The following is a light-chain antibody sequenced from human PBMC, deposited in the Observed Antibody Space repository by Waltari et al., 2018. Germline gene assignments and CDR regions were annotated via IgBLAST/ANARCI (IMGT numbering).Light chain of an antibody. V-gene: IGKV2-30*01. J-gene: IGKJ1*01. CDR1: ESPVSSDGNTY. CDR3: MQGIHRPWT. CDR2: KGS. Sequence: DVLMTQSPLSLPVILGQPASISCRTSESPVSSDGNTYLNWFQQRPGQPPRRLIFKGSNRDSGVPDRFSGSGSGTDFTLRISRVEAEDVGVYYCMQGIHRPWTFGQGTKVEIK.